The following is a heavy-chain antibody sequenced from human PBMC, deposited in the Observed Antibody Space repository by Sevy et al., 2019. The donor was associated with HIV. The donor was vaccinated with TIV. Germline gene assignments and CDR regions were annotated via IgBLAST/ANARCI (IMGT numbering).Heavy chain of an antibody. CDR3: ARDRRKTYYYGSGSFDDAFDI. J-gene: IGHJ3*02. CDR2: IKPDGSEK. V-gene: IGHV3-7*03. Sequence: GGSLRLSCAGSGFTFSSYWMSWVRQAPGKGLEWVANIKPDGSEKYYVDSVKGRFTISRDNAKNSLYLQMNSLGAEDTAVYYCARDRRKTYYYGSGSFDDAFDIWGQGTMVTVSS. D-gene: IGHD3-10*01. CDR1: GFTFSSYW.